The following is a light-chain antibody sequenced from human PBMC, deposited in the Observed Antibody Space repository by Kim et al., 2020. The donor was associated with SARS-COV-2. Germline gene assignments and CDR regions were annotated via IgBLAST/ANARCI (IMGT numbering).Light chain of an antibody. CDR2: AAS. CDR3: LQDYNFPWS. CDR1: QGIRND. J-gene: IGKJ1*01. Sequence: LQLPHSPSSLSASVGDRVTITCRASQGIRNDLGWYQQKPGKAPKFLIYAASTLQSGVPSRFSGSGSGTDFTLTISSLQPEDFATYYCLQDYNFPWSFGQGTKVDIK. V-gene: IGKV1-6*01.